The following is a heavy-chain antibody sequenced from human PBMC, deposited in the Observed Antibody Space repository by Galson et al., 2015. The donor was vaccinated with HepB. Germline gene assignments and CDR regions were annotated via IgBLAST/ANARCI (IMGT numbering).Heavy chain of an antibody. CDR2: VFHSGST. J-gene: IGHJ4*02. V-gene: IGHV4-39*01. D-gene: IGHD1-7*01. CDR1: GGSISSRSYY. Sequence: SETLSLTCTVSGGSISSRSYYWTWIRQPPGKGLEWIGNVFHSGSTNYNPSLKSRVTISVDTSTNQFSLKLASVTAADTAIYYCARQQSITGTAPDFDSWGQGTLVTVSS. CDR3: ARQQSITGTAPDFDS.